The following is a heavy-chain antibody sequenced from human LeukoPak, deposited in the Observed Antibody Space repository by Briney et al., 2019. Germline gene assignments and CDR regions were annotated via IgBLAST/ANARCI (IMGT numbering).Heavy chain of an antibody. Sequence: GGSLRLSCAASGFTFSDYSMNWVRQAPGKGLEWISYIGISSGNTKYADSVKGRFTISGDNAKNSLYLQMDSLRVEGTAVYYCARDHNYAFDNWGQGTLVTVPS. CDR3: ARDHNYAFDN. D-gene: IGHD1-1*01. V-gene: IGHV3-48*04. CDR2: IGISSGNT. CDR1: GFTFSDYS. J-gene: IGHJ4*02.